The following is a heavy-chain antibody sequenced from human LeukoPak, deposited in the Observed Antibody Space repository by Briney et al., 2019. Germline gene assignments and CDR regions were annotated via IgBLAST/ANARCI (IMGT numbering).Heavy chain of an antibody. CDR1: GYTFTGYY. Sequence: GASVKVSCEASGYTFTGYYMHWVRQAPGHGLEWMGWINPNSGGTDYAQKFQGRVTMTRDTSISTAYMELSRLRSDDTAVYYCARDVTVRFLEWLNYMDVWGKGTTVTVSS. D-gene: IGHD3-3*01. CDR2: INPNSGGT. J-gene: IGHJ6*03. CDR3: ARDVTVRFLEWLNYMDV. V-gene: IGHV1-2*02.